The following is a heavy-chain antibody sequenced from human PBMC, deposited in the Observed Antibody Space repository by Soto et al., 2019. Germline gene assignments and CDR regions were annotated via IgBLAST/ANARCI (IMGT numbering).Heavy chain of an antibody. Sequence: GGSLRLSCAASGFTFSSYAMSWVRQAPGKGLEWVSAIRSNTGNTYYPDSMRGRFTISRVNSANTIFLQMNSLRVEDSAVYFCAKASGGGWPYYFDSWGQGTLVTVSS. V-gene: IGHV3-23*01. CDR1: GFTFSSYA. CDR3: AKASGGGWPYYFDS. D-gene: IGHD2-15*01. J-gene: IGHJ4*02. CDR2: IRSNTGNT.